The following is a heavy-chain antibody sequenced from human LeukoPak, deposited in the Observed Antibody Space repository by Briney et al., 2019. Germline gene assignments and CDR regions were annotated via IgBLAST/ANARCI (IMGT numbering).Heavy chain of an antibody. CDR3: ARASAAILLDFDY. CDR1: GGSISSGGYS. Sequence: SETLSVTCAVSGGSISSGGYSWSWIRQPPGKGLEWIGYIYHSASTYYNPSLKSRGTISVDRSKNQSSLKLSSVTAADTAVYYCARASAAILLDFDYWGQGTLVTVSS. J-gene: IGHJ4*02. D-gene: IGHD2-2*02. CDR2: IYHSAST. V-gene: IGHV4-30-2*01.